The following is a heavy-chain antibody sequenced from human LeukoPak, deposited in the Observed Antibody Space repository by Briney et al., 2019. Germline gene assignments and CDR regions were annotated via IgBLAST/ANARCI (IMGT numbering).Heavy chain of an antibody. Sequence: GRSLRLSCAASGFTFSSYGMHWVRQAPGKGLEWVAVIWYDGSNKYCADSVKGRFTISRDNSKNTLYLQMNSLRAEDTAVYYCARTPLGYCSSTSCYGAYGMDVWGKGTTVTVSS. V-gene: IGHV3-33*01. D-gene: IGHD2-2*01. CDR2: IWYDGSNK. J-gene: IGHJ6*04. CDR1: GFTFSSYG. CDR3: ARTPLGYCSSTSCYGAYGMDV.